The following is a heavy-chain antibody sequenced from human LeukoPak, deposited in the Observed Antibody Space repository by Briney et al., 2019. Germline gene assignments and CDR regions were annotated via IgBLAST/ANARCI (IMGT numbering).Heavy chain of an antibody. CDR2: IYSGGST. J-gene: IGHJ4*02. CDR3: ARSTVSENYDILTGYSIYFDY. V-gene: IGHV3-53*01. D-gene: IGHD3-9*01. Sequence: GGSLRLSCAASGFTFSDYYMSWIRQAPGKGLEWVSVIYSGGSTYYADSVKGRFTISRDNSKNTLYLQMNSLRAEDTAVYYCARSTVSENYDILTGYSIYFDYWGQGTLVTVSS. CDR1: GFTFSDYY.